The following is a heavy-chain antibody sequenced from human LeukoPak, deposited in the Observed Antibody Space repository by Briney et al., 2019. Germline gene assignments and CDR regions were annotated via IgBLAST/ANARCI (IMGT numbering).Heavy chain of an antibody. Sequence: SETLSLTCAVYGGSFSGYYWSWIRQPPGKGLEWIGEINHSGSTNYNPSLKSRVTISVDTSKNQFSLKLSSVTAADTAVYYCARRPHPFYSPNWFDPWGQGTLVTVSS. J-gene: IGHJ5*02. CDR3: ARRPHPFYSPNWFDP. CDR1: GGSFSGYY. D-gene: IGHD2/OR15-2a*01. CDR2: INHSGST. V-gene: IGHV4-34*01.